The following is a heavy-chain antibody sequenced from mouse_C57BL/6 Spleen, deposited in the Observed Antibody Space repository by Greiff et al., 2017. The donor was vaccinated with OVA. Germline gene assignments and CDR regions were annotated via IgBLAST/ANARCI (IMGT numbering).Heavy chain of an antibody. Sequence: VKLQESGPELVKPGASVKISCKASGYAFSSSWMNWVKQRPGKGLEWIGRIYPGDGDTNYNGKFKGKATLTADKSSSTAYMQLSSLTSEDSAVYFCARGEGNYLYAMDYWGQGTSVTVSS. J-gene: IGHJ4*01. CDR3: ARGEGNYLYAMDY. CDR2: IYPGDGDT. V-gene: IGHV1-82*01. D-gene: IGHD2-1*01. CDR1: GYAFSSSW.